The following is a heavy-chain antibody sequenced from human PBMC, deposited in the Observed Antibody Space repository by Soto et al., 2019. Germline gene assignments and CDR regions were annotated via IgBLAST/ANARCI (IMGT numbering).Heavy chain of an antibody. CDR3: AKDAPGSGWLSDY. Sequence: GGSLRLSCATSGFTFRFYDMHWVRQAPGKGLEWLAVISRDGNNKDYGDSVKGRFTISRDNSKNTLFLQMNSLRAEDTAVYYCAKDAPGSGWLSDYWGQGTLVTVSS. D-gene: IGHD3-22*01. J-gene: IGHJ4*02. CDR1: GFTFRFYD. CDR2: ISRDGNNK. V-gene: IGHV3-30*18.